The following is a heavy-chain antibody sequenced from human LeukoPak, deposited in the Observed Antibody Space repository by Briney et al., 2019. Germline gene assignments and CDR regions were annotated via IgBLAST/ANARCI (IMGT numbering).Heavy chain of an antibody. CDR1: GFTFSSYA. CDR3: AKDWAASFPTAYMDV. V-gene: IGHV3-23*01. Sequence: PGGSLRLSCAASGFTFSSYAMSWVRQAPGKGLEWVSAISGSGGSTYYADSVKGRFTISRDNSKNTLYLQMNSLRAEDTAVYYCAKDWAASFPTAYMDVWGKGTTVTVFS. J-gene: IGHJ6*03. CDR2: ISGSGGST. D-gene: IGHD6-13*01.